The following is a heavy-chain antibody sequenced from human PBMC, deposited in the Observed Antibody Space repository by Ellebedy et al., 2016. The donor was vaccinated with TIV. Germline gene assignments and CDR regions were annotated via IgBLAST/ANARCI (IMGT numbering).Heavy chain of an antibody. CDR1: GFTFSSYA. Sequence: GESLKISCAASGFTFSSYAMSWVRQAPGKGLEWVSAISGSGCSTYYADSVKGRFTISRDNSKNTLYLQMNSLRAEDTAVYYCAKVATITRGFDYWGQGTLVTVSS. CDR3: AKVATITRGFDY. D-gene: IGHD5-12*01. J-gene: IGHJ4*02. CDR2: ISGSGCST. V-gene: IGHV3-23*01.